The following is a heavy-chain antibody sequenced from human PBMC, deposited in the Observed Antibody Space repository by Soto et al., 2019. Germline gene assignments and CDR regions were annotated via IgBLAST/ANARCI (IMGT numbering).Heavy chain of an antibody. J-gene: IGHJ6*02. D-gene: IGHD6-19*01. CDR1: GGTFSSYA. Sequence: GASVKVSCKASGGTFSSYAISWVRQAPGQGLEWMGGIIPIFGTANYAQKFQGRVTITADESTSTAYMELSSLRSEDTAVYYCARDLGKGWPPIYYGMDVWGQGTTVTVSS. V-gene: IGHV1-69*13. CDR3: ARDLGKGWPPIYYGMDV. CDR2: IIPIFGTA.